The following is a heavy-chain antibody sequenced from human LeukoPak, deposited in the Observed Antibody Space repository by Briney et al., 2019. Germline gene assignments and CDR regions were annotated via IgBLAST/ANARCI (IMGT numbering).Heavy chain of an antibody. Sequence: GGSLRLSCAASGFTFNSYGMSWVRQPPGKGLEWVSGISGSGGTTYYADSVKGRLTISRDNTKNTLYLQMNSLRAEDTAVYYCAKDRVSAMVRGDMGYWGQGTLVTVSS. CDR1: GFTFNSYG. CDR2: ISGSGGTT. D-gene: IGHD3-10*01. CDR3: AKDRVSAMVRGDMGY. V-gene: IGHV3-23*01. J-gene: IGHJ4*02.